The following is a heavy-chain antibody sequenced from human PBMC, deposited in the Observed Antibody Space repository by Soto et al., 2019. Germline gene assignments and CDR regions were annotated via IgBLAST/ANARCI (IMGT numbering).Heavy chain of an antibody. V-gene: IGHV4-31*03. CDR1: GGSISSGGYY. J-gene: IGHJ4*02. D-gene: IGHD6-13*01. CDR3: ARDYSKTIDY. CDR2: IYYSGST. Sequence: SETLSLTCTVTGGSISSGGYYWSWIRQHPGKGLEWIGYIYYSGSTYYNPSLKSRVTISVDTSKNQFSLKLSSVTAADTAVYYCARDYSKTIDYWGQGTLVTVSS.